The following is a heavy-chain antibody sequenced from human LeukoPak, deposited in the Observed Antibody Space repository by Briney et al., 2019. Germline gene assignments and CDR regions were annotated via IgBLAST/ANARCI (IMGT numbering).Heavy chain of an antibody. CDR2: IKQDGTEK. D-gene: IGHD3-22*01. CDR3: ARDFPYYYDTRGYYFDY. J-gene: IGHJ4*02. CDR1: GFTFTTYW. Sequence: GGSLRLSCAASGFTFTTYWMSWVRQAPGKGLEWVANIKQDGTEKYYVDSVKGRFTISRDNAKNSLYLQMNSLRAEDTAVYYCARDFPYYYDTRGYYFDYWGQGTLVTVSS. V-gene: IGHV3-7*01.